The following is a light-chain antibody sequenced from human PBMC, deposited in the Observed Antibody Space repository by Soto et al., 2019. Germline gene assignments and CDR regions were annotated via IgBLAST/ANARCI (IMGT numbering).Light chain of an antibody. J-gene: IGLJ1*01. CDR2: DVN. CDR1: SSVVGAYNY. V-gene: IGLV2-14*01. CDR3: SSYTRSSTYV. Sequence: QSVLTQPASVSGSPGQSITIPCTGTSSVVGAYNYVSWYQQHPGKAPKLMIYDVNNRPSGVSNRFSGSKSGNTASLTISGLQAEDEADYYCSSYTRSSTYVFGTGTKVTVL.